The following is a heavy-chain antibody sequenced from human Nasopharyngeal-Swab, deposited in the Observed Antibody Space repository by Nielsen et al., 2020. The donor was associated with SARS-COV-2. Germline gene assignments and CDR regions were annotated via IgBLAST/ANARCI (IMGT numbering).Heavy chain of an antibody. CDR2: IYFTGST. CDR1: GGSIPNADHY. CDR3: ARDNDGDYYWGAFDI. D-gene: IGHD4-17*01. V-gene: IGHV4-30-4*01. J-gene: IGHJ3*02. Sequence: SETLSLTCTVSGGSIPNADHYWRWIRQPPGKGLEWIGYIYFTGSTFYNPSLKSRITMSVDTSKNQFSLKLTSVTAADTAVYYCARDNDGDYYWGAFDIWGQGTLVPVSS.